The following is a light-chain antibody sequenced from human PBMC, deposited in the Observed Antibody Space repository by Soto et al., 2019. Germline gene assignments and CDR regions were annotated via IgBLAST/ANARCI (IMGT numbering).Light chain of an antibody. CDR2: DVN. J-gene: IGLJ1*01. V-gene: IGLV2-14*01. CDR1: SRDVGAYNS. Sequence: QSVLTQPASVSGSPGQSIAISCIGTSRDVGAYNSVSWYQQHPGKVPKLLIYDVNNRPSEISTRFSGSKSGNTASLTISGLQAEDEADYYCSSYTTSGNYVFGTGTKLTVL. CDR3: SSYTTSGNYV.